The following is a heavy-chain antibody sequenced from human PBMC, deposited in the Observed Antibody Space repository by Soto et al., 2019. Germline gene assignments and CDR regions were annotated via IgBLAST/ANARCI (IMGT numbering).Heavy chain of an antibody. Sequence: QVQLVESGGGLVKPGGSLRLSCAASGFNFNDYYMNWIRQAPGEGLEWLSYISSSSYTNYADSVKGRFTIYRDNAKNSLYLQMNSLRAEDTAVYYCARGHSASSPWYFSLWGRGTLVTVSS. V-gene: IGHV3-11*06. CDR3: ARGHSASSPWYFSL. CDR2: ISSSSYT. J-gene: IGHJ2*01. D-gene: IGHD1-26*01. CDR1: GFNFNDYY.